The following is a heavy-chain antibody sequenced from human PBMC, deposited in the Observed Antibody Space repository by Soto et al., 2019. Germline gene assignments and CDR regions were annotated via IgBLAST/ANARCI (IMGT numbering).Heavy chain of an antibody. CDR1: GFTFSSYS. CDR3: ARDPRACSGGSCYNWFDP. CDR2: ISSSSSYI. D-gene: IGHD2-15*01. V-gene: IGHV3-21*01. Sequence: EVQLVESGGGLVKPGGSLRLSCAASGFTFSSYSMNWVRQAPGKGLEWVSSISSSSSYIYYADSVKGRFTISRDNAKNSLYLQMNSLRAEDTAVYYCARDPRACSGGSCYNWFDPWGQGTLVTVSS. J-gene: IGHJ5*02.